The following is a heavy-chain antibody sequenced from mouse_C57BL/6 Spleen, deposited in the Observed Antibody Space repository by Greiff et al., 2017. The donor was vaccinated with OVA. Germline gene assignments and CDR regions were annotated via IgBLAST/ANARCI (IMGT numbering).Heavy chain of an antibody. CDR1: GFSLTSYA. D-gene: IGHD2-4*01. J-gene: IGHJ4*01. Sequence: VQLQQSGPGLVAPSQSLSITCTVSGFSLTSYAISWVRQPPGKGLEWLGVIWTGGGTNYNSALKSRLSISKDNSKSQVFLKMNSLQTDDTARYYCAREDDYDGNYYARDYWGQGTSVTVSS. V-gene: IGHV2-9-1*01. CDR3: AREDDYDGNYYARDY. CDR2: IWTGGGT.